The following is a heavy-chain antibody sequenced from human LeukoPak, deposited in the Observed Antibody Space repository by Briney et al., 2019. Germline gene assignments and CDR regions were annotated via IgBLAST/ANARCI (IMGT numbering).Heavy chain of an antibody. D-gene: IGHD3-22*01. CDR3: ATDRTYYYDGSGYYSVDY. CDR2: INPNSGGT. V-gene: IGHV1-2*02. Sequence: ASVKVSCKASGYTFTGYYMHWVRQAPGQGLEWMGWINPNSGGTNYAQKFQGRVTMTRDTSISTAYMELSRLRSDDTAVYYCATDRTYYYDGSGYYSVDYWGQGTLVTVSS. J-gene: IGHJ4*02. CDR1: GYTFTGYY.